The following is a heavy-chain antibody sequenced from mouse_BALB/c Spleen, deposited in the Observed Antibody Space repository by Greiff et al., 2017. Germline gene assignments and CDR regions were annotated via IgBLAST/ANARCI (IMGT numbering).Heavy chain of an antibody. CDR3: ARLGGYFDV. V-gene: IGHV1-14*01. Sequence: VHVKQSGPELVKPGASVKMSCKASGYTFTSYVMHWVKQKPGQGLEWIGYINPYNDGTKYNEKFKGKATLTSDKSSSTAYMELSSLTSEDSAVYYCARLGGYFDVWGAGTTVTVSS. J-gene: IGHJ1*01. CDR1: GYTFTSYV. CDR2: INPYNDGT.